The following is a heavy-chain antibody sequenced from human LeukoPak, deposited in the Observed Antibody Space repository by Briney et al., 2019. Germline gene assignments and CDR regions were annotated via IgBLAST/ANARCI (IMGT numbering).Heavy chain of an antibody. CDR1: GFTFSSYA. J-gene: IGHJ4*02. CDR2: ISGSRITT. CDR3: AKTGSWGSSNYYFDY. V-gene: IGHV3-23*01. Sequence: GGSLRLSCAASGFTFSSYAMSWVRQPPGKGLEWVSHISGSRITTYYADSVKGRFTISRDNSKNTLYLQMNSLRAEDTALYYCAKTGSWGSSNYYFDYWGQGTLVTVSS. D-gene: IGHD2-15*01.